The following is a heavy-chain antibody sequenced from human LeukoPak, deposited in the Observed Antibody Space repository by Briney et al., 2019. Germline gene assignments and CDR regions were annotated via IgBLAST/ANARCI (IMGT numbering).Heavy chain of an antibody. Sequence: GGSLRLSCAASGFTFSSYEMNWVRQAPGKGLEWVSSTGSAIYYADSVKGRFTISRDNAKDSLYLQMNSLRAEDTAVYYCARDFLRSYYNYWGQGTLVTVSS. CDR3: ARDFLRSYYNY. V-gene: IGHV3-48*03. CDR2: STGSAI. J-gene: IGHJ4*02. CDR1: GFTFSSYE. D-gene: IGHD1-26*01.